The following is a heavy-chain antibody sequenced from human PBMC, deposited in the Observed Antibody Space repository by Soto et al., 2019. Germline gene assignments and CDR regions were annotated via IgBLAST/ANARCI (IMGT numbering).Heavy chain of an antibody. CDR2: ITYDGSNK. V-gene: IGHV3-30*03. Sequence: QVQLVESGGGVVQPGRSLRLSCAVSGFSGFTFSSYGMHWVRQAPGKGLEWVALITYDGSNKYYADSVRGRFTISRDNSKNTLYLQMNSLRPDDTAVYYCASRGDFDYWGQGTLVTVSS. CDR1: GFSGFTFSSYG. D-gene: IGHD3-10*01. J-gene: IGHJ4*02. CDR3: ASRGDFDY.